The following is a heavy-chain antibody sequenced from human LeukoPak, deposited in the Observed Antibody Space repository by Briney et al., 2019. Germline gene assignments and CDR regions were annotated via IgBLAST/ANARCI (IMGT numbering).Heavy chain of an antibody. J-gene: IGHJ4*02. D-gene: IGHD3-22*01. V-gene: IGHV4-59*01. CDR3: ARDSSGYRRGSFDY. CDR1: GGSTSGYY. CDR2: INYSGST. Sequence: SETLSLTCTVSGGSTSGYYWSWIRRSPGKGLEWIGYINYSGSTNYNPSLKSRVTISVDTSKNQFSLKLTSVTAADTAVYYCARDSSGYRRGSFDYWGQGTLVAVSS.